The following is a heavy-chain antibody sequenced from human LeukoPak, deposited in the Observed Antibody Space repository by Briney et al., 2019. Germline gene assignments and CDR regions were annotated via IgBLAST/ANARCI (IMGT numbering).Heavy chain of an antibody. Sequence: SETLSLTCTVFGYSISSGYCWGWIRQPPGKGLEWIGNICHSETTYYNPSLKSRVTISVDTSKNQFSLKLSSVTAADTAVYYCARKNVVVVAATLLNYFDYWGQGTLVTVSS. D-gene: IGHD2-15*01. V-gene: IGHV4-38-2*02. J-gene: IGHJ4*02. CDR3: ARKNVVVVAATLLNYFDY. CDR2: ICHSETT. CDR1: GYSISSGYC.